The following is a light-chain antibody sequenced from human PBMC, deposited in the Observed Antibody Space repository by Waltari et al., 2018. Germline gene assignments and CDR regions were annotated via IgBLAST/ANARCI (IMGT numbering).Light chain of an antibody. CDR2: QTS. Sequence: IVMTQSPTTLSVSPGERATLSCRASRSVGSDLAWYQQKGGQPPRLLIYQTSARASDIPARFSGSGSGTEFTLTISSLQSEDFAIYFCQQYNGWPGTFGQGTKVEI. J-gene: IGKJ1*01. V-gene: IGKV3-15*01. CDR3: QQYNGWPGT. CDR1: RSVGSD.